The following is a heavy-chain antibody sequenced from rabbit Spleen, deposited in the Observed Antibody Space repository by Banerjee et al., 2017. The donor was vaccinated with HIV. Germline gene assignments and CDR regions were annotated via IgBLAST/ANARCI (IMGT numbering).Heavy chain of an antibody. CDR1: GFSFSYSYW. CDR3: SRATMTMVSTDL. CDR2: IYVVSGGGT. Sequence: QEQLEESGGDLVKPEGSLTLTCTASGFSFSYSYWICWVRQAPGKGLEWIACIYVVSGGGTKYASWAKGRFPITKTSSTTVTLQMTSLTVADTATYFCSRATMTMVSTDLWGPGTLVTVS. D-gene: IGHD2-1*01. V-gene: IGHV1S45*01. J-gene: IGHJ4*01.